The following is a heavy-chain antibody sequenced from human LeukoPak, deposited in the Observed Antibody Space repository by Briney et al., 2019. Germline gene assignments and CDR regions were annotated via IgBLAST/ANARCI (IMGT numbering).Heavy chain of an antibody. CDR2: IIPIFGTA. CDR1: GGTFSSYP. V-gene: IGHV1-69*06. J-gene: IGHJ4*02. D-gene: IGHD3-10*02. CDR3: ARADCSLGVYYFDY. Sequence: SSVKVSCKASGGTFSSYPISWVRQAPGQGLEWMGRIIPIFGTANYAQKFQGRVTITADKSTSTAYKELSSLRSEDTAVYYCARADCSLGVYYFDYWGQGTLVTVSS.